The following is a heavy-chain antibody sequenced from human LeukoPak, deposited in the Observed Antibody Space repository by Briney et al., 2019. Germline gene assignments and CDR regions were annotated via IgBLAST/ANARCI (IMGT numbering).Heavy chain of an antibody. CDR1: GFTFSSYG. V-gene: IGHV3-30*02. D-gene: IGHD2-2*01. J-gene: IGHJ6*03. Sequence: GGSLRLSCAASGFTFSSYGMHWVRQAPGKGLEWVAFIRYDGSNKYYADSVKGRFTISRDNSKNTLYLQMNSLRAEDTAVYYCAKDSIVVVPAAIYYYYYYMDVWGKGTTVTVSS. CDR3: AKDSIVVVPAAIYYYYYYMDV. CDR2: IRYDGSNK.